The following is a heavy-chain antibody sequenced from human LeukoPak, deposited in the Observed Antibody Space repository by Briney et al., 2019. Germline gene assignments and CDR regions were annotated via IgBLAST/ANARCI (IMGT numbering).Heavy chain of an antibody. CDR3: ARIFCSSTSCYTDFDY. Sequence: PSETLSLTCAVYGGSFSGYYWSWIRQPPGKGLDWIGEINHSGSTNYNPSLKSRVTISVDTSKNQFSLKLSSVSAADTAVYYCARIFCSSTSCYTDFDYWGQGTLVTVSS. CDR1: GGSFSGYY. J-gene: IGHJ4*02. D-gene: IGHD2-2*02. V-gene: IGHV4-34*01. CDR2: INHSGST.